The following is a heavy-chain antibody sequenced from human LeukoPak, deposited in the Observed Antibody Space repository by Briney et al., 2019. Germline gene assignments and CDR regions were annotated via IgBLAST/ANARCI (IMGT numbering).Heavy chain of an antibody. J-gene: IGHJ6*02. Sequence: GGSLRLSCAASGFTFSSYSMNWVRQAPGKGLEWVSSISSSSSYIYYADSVKGRFTISRDNAKNSLYQQMNSLRAEDTAVYYCARAEWYGVDYGMDVWGQGTTVTVSS. D-gene: IGHD3-3*01. CDR1: GFTFSSYS. CDR3: ARAEWYGVDYGMDV. CDR2: ISSSSSYI. V-gene: IGHV3-21*01.